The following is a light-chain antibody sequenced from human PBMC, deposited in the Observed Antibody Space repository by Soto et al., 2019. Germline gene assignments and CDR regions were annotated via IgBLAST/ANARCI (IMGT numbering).Light chain of an antibody. CDR2: AAS. Sequence: DIQMTQSPSSLSASVGDRVTITCRASQGISNYLAWYQQKPGKVPKLLIYAASTLESGVPSRFSGSGSGTYFTLTISSLLPEDVATYHCQQYNSAPMYTFGQGTKLEIK. CDR3: QQYNSAPMYT. V-gene: IGKV1-27*01. CDR1: QGISNY. J-gene: IGKJ2*01.